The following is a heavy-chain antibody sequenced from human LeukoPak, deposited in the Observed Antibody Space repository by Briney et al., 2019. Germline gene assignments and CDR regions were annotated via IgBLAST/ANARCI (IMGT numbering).Heavy chain of an antibody. J-gene: IGHJ6*02. D-gene: IGHD5-12*01. CDR2: ISYDGSNK. V-gene: IGHV3-30-3*01. Sequence: AGRSLRLSCAASGFTLSSYAMHWVRQAPGKGLEWVAVISYDGSNKYYADSVEGRFTISRDNSKNTLRLQMNSLRAEDTAAYYCARDLGSGTYYYYGLDVWGQGTTVTVSS. CDR1: GFTLSSYA. CDR3: ARDLGSGTYYYYGLDV.